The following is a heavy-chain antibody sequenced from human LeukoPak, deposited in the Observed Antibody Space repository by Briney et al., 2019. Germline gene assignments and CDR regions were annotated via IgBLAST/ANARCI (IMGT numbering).Heavy chain of an antibody. CDR3: VRGNYDNRGYSNAFDI. Sequence: SGTLSLTCTVSGASISSSYWSWVRQPPGTRLKGIRFIYYNGNTNSNPSLKSRVTISADTSKNQFSLKLTSVTAADTAVYYCVRGNYDNRGYSNAFDIWGQGAMVTVSS. CDR2: IYYNGNT. CDR1: GASISSSY. D-gene: IGHD3-22*01. V-gene: IGHV4-59*07. J-gene: IGHJ3*02.